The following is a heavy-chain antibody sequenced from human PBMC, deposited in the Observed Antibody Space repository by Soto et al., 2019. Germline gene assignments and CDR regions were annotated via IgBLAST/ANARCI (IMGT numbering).Heavy chain of an antibody. D-gene: IGHD5-12*01. CDR2: TSSSSTYT. CDR1: GFTFSDYY. J-gene: IGHJ6*02. V-gene: IGHV3-11*05. CDR3: AREQRWLQFVYYSGMDV. Sequence: QVQLVESGGGLVKPGGSLRLSCAASGFTFSDYYMSWIRQAPGKGLEWVSYTSSSSTYTNYADSVKGRFTISRDNAKNSLYLQMNSLTAEDTAVYYCAREQRWLQFVYYSGMDVWGQGTTVTVSS.